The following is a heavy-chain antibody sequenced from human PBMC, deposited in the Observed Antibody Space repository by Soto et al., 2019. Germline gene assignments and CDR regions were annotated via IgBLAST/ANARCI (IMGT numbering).Heavy chain of an antibody. CDR2: INAGNGNT. J-gene: IGHJ5*02. CDR3: ARGSGDYDWFDP. Sequence: ASVKVSCKASGYTFTSYAMHWVRQAPGQRLEWMGWINAGNGNTKYSQKFQGRVTITRDTSASTAYMELSSLRSEDTAVYYCARGSGDYDWFDPWGQGTLVTVSS. V-gene: IGHV1-3*01. CDR1: GYTFTSYA. D-gene: IGHD4-17*01.